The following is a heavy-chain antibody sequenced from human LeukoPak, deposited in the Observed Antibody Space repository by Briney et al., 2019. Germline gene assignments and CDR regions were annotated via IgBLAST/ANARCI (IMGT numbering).Heavy chain of an antibody. CDR2: IIPILGIA. J-gene: IGHJ6*02. CDR1: GGTFSSYA. Sequence: SVKVSCKASGGTFSSYAISWVRQAPGQGLEWMGRIIPILGIANYAQKFQGRVTITADKSTSTAYMELSSLRSEDTAVYYCARGYFDWLNDYYYYYGMDVWGQGTTVTVSS. V-gene: IGHV1-69*04. CDR3: ARGYFDWLNDYYYYYGMDV. D-gene: IGHD3-9*01.